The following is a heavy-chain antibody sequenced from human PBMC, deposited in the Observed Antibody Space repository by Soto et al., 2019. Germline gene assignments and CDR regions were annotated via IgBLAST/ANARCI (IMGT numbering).Heavy chain of an antibody. J-gene: IGHJ5*02. CDR2: IYYSGST. D-gene: IGHD3-10*01. CDR1: GGSISSGDYY. Sequence: TLSLTCTVSGGSISSGDYYWSWIRQPPGKGLEWIGYIYYSGSTYYNPSLKSRVTISVDTSKNQFSLKLSSVTAADTAVYYCHRIEFALAGWFDPWGQGTLVTVSS. V-gene: IGHV4-30-4*01. CDR3: HRIEFALAGWFDP.